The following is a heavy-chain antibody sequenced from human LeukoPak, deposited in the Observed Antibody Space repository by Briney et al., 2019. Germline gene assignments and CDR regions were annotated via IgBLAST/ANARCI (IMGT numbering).Heavy chain of an antibody. CDR1: GYTFTSHG. CDR2: ISAYNGNT. D-gene: IGHD1-26*01. Sequence: GASVKVSCKASGYTFTSHGISWVRQAPGQGLEWMGWISAYNGNTNYAQKLQGRVTMTTDTSTSTAYMELRSLRSDDTAVYYCAKDLRLAGATQFDYWGQGTLVTVSS. J-gene: IGHJ4*02. CDR3: AKDLRLAGATQFDY. V-gene: IGHV1-18*01.